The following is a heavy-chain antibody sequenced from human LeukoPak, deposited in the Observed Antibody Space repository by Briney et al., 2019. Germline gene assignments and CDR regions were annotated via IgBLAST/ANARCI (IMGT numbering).Heavy chain of an antibody. CDR3: ARAKGPGYGYFDY. V-gene: IGHV6-1*01. Sequence: SQTLSLTRAISGDSVSNNIVAWNWIRQSPSRGLEWQARAYYRSQWNTHYAGSVKGRITINPDTSKNQFSLQVNSVTPEDTAVYYCARAKGPGYGYFDYWGQGTQVTVSS. CDR1: GDSVSNNIVA. CDR2: AYYRSQWNT. J-gene: IGHJ4*02. D-gene: IGHD5-12*01.